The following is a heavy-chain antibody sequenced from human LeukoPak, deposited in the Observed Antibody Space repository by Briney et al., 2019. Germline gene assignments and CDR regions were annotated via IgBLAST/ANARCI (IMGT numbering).Heavy chain of an antibody. D-gene: IGHD1-26*01. CDR3: AREHPGVGATGFGDY. CDR2: IYHSGST. J-gene: IGHJ4*02. V-gene: IGHV4-38-2*02. CDR1: GYSISSGYY. Sequence: SETLSLTCTVSGYSISSGYYWGWIRQPPGKGLEWIGSIYHSGSTYYNPSLKSRVTISVDTSKNQFSLKLSSVTAADTAVYYRAREHPGVGATGFGDYWGQGTLVTVSS.